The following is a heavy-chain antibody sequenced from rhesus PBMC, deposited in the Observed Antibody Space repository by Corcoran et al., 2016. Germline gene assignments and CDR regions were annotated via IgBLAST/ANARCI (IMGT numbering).Heavy chain of an antibody. J-gene: IGHJ6*01. CDR2: IYGSSTST. D-gene: IGHD3-16*01. CDR1: GGSISDSSR. CDR3: ARGGYYSGSLDS. Sequence: QVQLQESGPGVVKPSETLSLTCAVSGGSISDSSRSSWIRQPPGKGLEWIGYIYGSSTSTNYNPSLKSRVTISKDTSKNQFSLKLSSVTAADTAVYYCARGGYYSGSLDSWGQGVVVTVSS. V-gene: IGHV4S10*01.